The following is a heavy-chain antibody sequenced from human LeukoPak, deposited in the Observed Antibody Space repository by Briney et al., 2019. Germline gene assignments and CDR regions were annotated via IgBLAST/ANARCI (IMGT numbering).Heavy chain of an antibody. D-gene: IGHD4-23*01. CDR1: GFTFSSYA. CDR2: ISYDGSNK. CDR3: ARDPGGNYFDY. J-gene: IGHJ4*02. V-gene: IGHV3-30-3*01. Sequence: GGSLRLTCAASGFTFSSYAMHWVRQALGKGLEWVAVISYDGSNKYYADSVKGRFTISRDNSKNTLYLQMNSLRAEDTAVYYCARDPGGNYFDYWGQGTLVTVSS.